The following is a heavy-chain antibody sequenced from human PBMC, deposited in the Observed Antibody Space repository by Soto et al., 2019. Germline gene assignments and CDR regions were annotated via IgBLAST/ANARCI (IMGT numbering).Heavy chain of an antibody. Sequence: SETLSLTCAVYGGSFSGYYWSWIRQPPGKGLEWIGEINHSGSTNYNPSLKSRVNISVDTSKNQFSLKLSSVTAADTSVYYCARLIRYCSSTSCYAGGYWFDPWGQGTLVTVSS. J-gene: IGHJ5*02. V-gene: IGHV4-34*01. CDR1: GGSFSGYY. CDR3: ARLIRYCSSTSCYAGGYWFDP. CDR2: INHSGST. D-gene: IGHD2-2*01.